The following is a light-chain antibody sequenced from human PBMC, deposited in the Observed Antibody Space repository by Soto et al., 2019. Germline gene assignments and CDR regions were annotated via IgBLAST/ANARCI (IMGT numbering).Light chain of an antibody. CDR3: SSYVGSNKLV. CDR1: SSDVGAYNY. V-gene: IGLV2-8*01. CDR2: EVN. Sequence: QSALTQPPSASGSPGQSVTISCTGTSSDVGAYNYVSWYQQHPGIAPKLMIYEVNKRPSGVPDRFSGSKSGNTASLTVSGLQAEDEADYYCSSYVGSNKLVFGGGTKLTVL. J-gene: IGLJ2*01.